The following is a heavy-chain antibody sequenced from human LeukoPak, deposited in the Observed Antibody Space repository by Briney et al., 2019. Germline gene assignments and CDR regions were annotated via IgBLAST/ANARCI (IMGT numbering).Heavy chain of an antibody. D-gene: IGHD3-10*01. CDR1: GGSISSSTYI. V-gene: IGHV4-39*01. J-gene: IGHJ4*02. CDR3: ASTPCYGSRGSGSISL. CDR2: VYYNGHT. Sequence: PSETLSLTCTVSGGSISSSTYIWGWIRQPPGKGLEWIASVYYNGHTYFNPSLKSRVTIYIYTSKNQFSLNVRSVTAADTAVFYCASTPCYGSRGSGSISLWGQGTLVTVSS.